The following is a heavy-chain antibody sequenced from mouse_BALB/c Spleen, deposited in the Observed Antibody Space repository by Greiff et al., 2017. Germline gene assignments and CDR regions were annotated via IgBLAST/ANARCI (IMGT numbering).Heavy chain of an antibody. CDR2: INPSNGRT. V-gene: IGHV1S81*02. CDR1: GYTFTSYW. J-gene: IGHJ4*01. D-gene: IGHD1-2*01. Sequence: QVQLQQPGAELVKPGASVKLSCKASGYTFTSYWMHWVKQRPGQGLEWIGEINPSNGRTNYNEKFKSKATLTVDKSSSTAYMQLSSLTSEDSAVYYCARCGLYAMDYWGQGTSVTVSS. CDR3: ARCGLYAMDY.